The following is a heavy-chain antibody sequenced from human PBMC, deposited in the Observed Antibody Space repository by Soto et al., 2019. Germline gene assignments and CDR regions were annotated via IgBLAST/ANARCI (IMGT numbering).Heavy chain of an antibody. CDR2: VYDSGST. V-gene: IGHV4-31*03. CDR1: GGSISSGGDY. J-gene: IGHJ6*03. D-gene: IGHD4-17*01. CDR3: ARLLYGDYGVAYYYYYMDV. Sequence: QVQLQESGPGLVKPSQTLSLTCTVSGGSISSGGDYWIWIRQHPGKGLEWIGYVYDSGSTYYNPSLKSRVTISVDTSKNPFSLKLSSVTAADTAVYYCARLLYGDYGVAYYYYYMDVWGKGTTVTVSS.